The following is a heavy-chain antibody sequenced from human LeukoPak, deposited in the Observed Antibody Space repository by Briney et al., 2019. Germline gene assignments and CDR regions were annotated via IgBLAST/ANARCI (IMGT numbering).Heavy chain of an antibody. V-gene: IGHV4-59*01. CDR3: ARDLYIAAAGTGSYYYYGMDV. Sequence: LETLSPTCTVSGGSISSYYWSWIRQPPGKGLEWIGYIYYSGSTNYNPSLKSRVTISVDTSKNQFSLKLSSVTAADTAVYYCARDLYIAAAGTGSYYYYGMDVWGQGTTVTVSS. J-gene: IGHJ6*02. CDR1: GGSISSYY. CDR2: IYYSGST. D-gene: IGHD6-13*01.